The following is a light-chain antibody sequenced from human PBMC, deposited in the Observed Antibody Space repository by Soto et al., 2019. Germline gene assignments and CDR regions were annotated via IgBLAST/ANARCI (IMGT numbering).Light chain of an antibody. CDR3: QQYNSYSYT. Sequence: DIQMTQSPSTLSASVGDRVTITCRASQSISSWLAGYQQKPGKAPKLLIYKASSLESGVPSRFSGSGSGTEFTLTIRSLQPDDFATYYCQQYNSYSYTCGQGTKLEIK. J-gene: IGKJ2*01. V-gene: IGKV1-5*03. CDR1: QSISSW. CDR2: KAS.